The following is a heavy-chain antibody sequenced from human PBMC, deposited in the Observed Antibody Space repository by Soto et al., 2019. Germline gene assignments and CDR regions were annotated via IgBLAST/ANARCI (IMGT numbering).Heavy chain of an antibody. J-gene: IGHJ6*02. CDR1: GYSFTSYW. D-gene: IGHD2-21*02. Sequence: PVESLKISCKGSGYSFTSYWISWLRQMPVKGLEWIGMIDPSDSYTNYSPSFQGHVTISADKSISTAYLQWSSLKASDTAMYYCARRYCGGDCYSVGRYYYYYGMDVWGQGTTVTVS. CDR3: ARRYCGGDCYSVGRYYYYYGMDV. V-gene: IGHV5-10-1*01. CDR2: IDPSDSYT.